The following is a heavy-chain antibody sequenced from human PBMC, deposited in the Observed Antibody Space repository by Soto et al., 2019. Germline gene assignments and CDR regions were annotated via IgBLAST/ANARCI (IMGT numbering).Heavy chain of an antibody. CDR2: IWYDGSNK. D-gene: IGHD6-13*01. Sequence: QVQLVESGGGVVQPGRSLRLSCAASGFTFSSYGRHWVRQAPGKGREWVAVIWYDGSNKYYADSVKGRFTISRDNSKNTLYLQMNSLRAEDTAVYYCARGRQQLVLDYWGQGTLVTVSS. J-gene: IGHJ4*02. CDR3: ARGRQQLVLDY. V-gene: IGHV3-33*01. CDR1: GFTFSSYG.